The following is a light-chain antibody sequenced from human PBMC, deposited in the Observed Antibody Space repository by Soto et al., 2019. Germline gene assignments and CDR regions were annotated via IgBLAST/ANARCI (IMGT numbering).Light chain of an antibody. CDR1: SSDVGGYNY. Sequence: QSVLTQPASVSGSPGQSITISCTGTSSDVGGYNYVSWYQQHPGKAPKLMIYDVSNRPSGVSNRFSGSKSGNTASLTISGLQAEDEADYYCSSYTSSSTLFYVFGTGTKVTDL. CDR3: SSYTSSSTLFYV. J-gene: IGLJ1*01. V-gene: IGLV2-14*01. CDR2: DVS.